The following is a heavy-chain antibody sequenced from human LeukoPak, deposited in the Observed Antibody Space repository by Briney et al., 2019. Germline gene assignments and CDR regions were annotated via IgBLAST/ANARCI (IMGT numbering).Heavy chain of an antibody. V-gene: IGHV1-8*01. Sequence: ASVKVSCKASGYTFTSYDINWVRQATGQGLEWMGWMNPNSGNTGYAQKFQGRVTMTRNTSISTAYMELSSLRSEDTDVYYCARESIAAAGTTISYYYGMDVWGQGTTVTVSS. D-gene: IGHD6-13*01. CDR2: MNPNSGNT. CDR3: ARESIAAAGTTISYYYGMDV. J-gene: IGHJ6*02. CDR1: GYTFTSYD.